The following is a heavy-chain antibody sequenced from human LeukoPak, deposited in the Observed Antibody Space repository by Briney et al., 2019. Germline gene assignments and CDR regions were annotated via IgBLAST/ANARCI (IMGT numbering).Heavy chain of an antibody. CDR3: AREEGTYYFDGSGYFAY. J-gene: IGHJ4*02. V-gene: IGHV4-61*02. CDR2: IYTTGTT. CDR1: GGSIRSGSYF. D-gene: IGHD3-22*01. Sequence: SETLSLTCTVSGGSIRSGSYFWSWIRQPAGKGLEWIGRIYTTGTTNYNPSFKSRVTISIDTSKNQFSLKLSSVTAADTAVYYCAREEGTYYFDGSGYFAYWGQGTLVTVSS.